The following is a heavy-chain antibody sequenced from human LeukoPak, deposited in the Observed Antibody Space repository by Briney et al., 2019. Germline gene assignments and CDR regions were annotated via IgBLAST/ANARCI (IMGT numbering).Heavy chain of an antibody. CDR2: ITSTGRYI. CDR3: ARLRNVGGNPHPFNV. J-gene: IGHJ3*01. V-gene: IGHV3-21*01. CDR1: GFNFIYYT. Sequence: GGALRLSRAASGFNFIYYTMNLVRQAPGKGVEWVSSITSTGRYIFYADSLKGRFTISRDNAKKSLYLQMNSLRAEDMAVYYCARLRNVGGNPHPFNVWGQGTTVTVSS. D-gene: IGHD4-23*01.